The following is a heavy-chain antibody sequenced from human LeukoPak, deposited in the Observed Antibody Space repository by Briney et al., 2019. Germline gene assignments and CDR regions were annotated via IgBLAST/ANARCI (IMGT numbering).Heavy chain of an antibody. CDR1: GYSFSSGYQ. D-gene: IGHD2-2*01. CDR2: SYDGSNT. CDR3: ARDPRWLTPDCTSTSCYETFFAP. V-gene: IGHV4-38-2*02. Sequence: PSETLSLTCAVSGYSFSSGYQRACLRPSPRRGLEGTGISYDGSNTHYAPSLKSRFTISVETSKNKFSLKMYSVTAADTAVYYCARDPRWLTPDCTSTSCYETFFAPWGQGTLVTVSS. J-gene: IGHJ5*02.